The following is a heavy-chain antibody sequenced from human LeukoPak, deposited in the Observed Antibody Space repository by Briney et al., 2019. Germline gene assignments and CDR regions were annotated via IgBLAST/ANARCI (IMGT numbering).Heavy chain of an antibody. D-gene: IGHD1-1*01. CDR1: GASISSYY. J-gene: IGHJ3*02. CDR2: IYISANT. CDR3: ARDRIWNDAGHDPFDI. V-gene: IGHV4-4*07. Sequence: SETLSLTCNVSGASISSYYWSWIRQPAGKGLEWIGRIYISANTNYSPSFKSRATISIDRSKNQFSLNLPSVTAADTAVYYCARDRIWNDAGHDPFDIWGQGTMVTVSS.